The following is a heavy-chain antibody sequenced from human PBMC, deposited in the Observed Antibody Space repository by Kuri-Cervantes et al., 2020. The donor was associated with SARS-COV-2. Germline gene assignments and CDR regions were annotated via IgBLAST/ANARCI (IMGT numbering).Heavy chain of an antibody. CDR3: ARGRNYDFWSGYFHFDY. CDR1: GGPISSGGYS. CDR2: IYHSGST. Sequence: LRLSCAVSGGPISSGGYSWSWIRQPPGKGLEWIGYIYHSGSTYYNPSLKSRVTISVDRSTNQFSLKLSSVTAADTAVYYCARGRNYDFWSGYFHFDYWGQGTLVTVSS. J-gene: IGHJ4*02. V-gene: IGHV4-30-2*01. D-gene: IGHD3-3*01.